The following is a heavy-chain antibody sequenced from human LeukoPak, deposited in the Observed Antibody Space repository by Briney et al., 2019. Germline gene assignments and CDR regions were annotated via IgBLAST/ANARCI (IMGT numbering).Heavy chain of an antibody. CDR3: ARHPTYQYCSSTSCQRAPFDY. CDR1: GYSISSGYY. Sequence: PSETLSLTCAVSGYSISSGYYWGWIRQPPGKGLEWIGSIYHSGSTYYNPSLKSRVTISVDASKNQFSLKLSSVTAADTAVYYCARHPTYQYCSSTSCQRAPFDYRGQGTLVTVSS. D-gene: IGHD2-2*01. V-gene: IGHV4-38-2*01. CDR2: IYHSGST. J-gene: IGHJ4*02.